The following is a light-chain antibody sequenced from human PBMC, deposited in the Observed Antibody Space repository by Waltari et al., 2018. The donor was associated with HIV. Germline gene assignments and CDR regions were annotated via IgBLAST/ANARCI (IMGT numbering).Light chain of an antibody. CDR1: QSVGSW. CDR3: QQYQTSSPT. CDR2: TAS. Sequence: DIQMTQSPSTLSASVGDRVRITCRASQSVGSWLAWYQQNPGKAPNLLIYTASTLKTGLPSRFSGSGSGTDFTLTISSLQPDDFATYYCQQYQTSSPTFGRGTKVEIK. J-gene: IGKJ1*01. V-gene: IGKV1-5*03.